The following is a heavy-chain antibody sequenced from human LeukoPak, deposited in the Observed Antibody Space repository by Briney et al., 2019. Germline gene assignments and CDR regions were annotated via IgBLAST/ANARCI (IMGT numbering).Heavy chain of an antibody. Sequence: SETLSLTRAVSGYSISSGYYWGWIRQPPGKGLEWIGSIYHSGSTYYNPSLKSRVTISVDTSKNQFSLKLSSVTAADTAVYYCASRRSYGSPFDYWGQGTLVTVSS. J-gene: IGHJ4*02. D-gene: IGHD5-18*01. CDR1: GYSISSGYY. CDR3: ASRRSYGSPFDY. V-gene: IGHV4-38-2*01. CDR2: IYHSGST.